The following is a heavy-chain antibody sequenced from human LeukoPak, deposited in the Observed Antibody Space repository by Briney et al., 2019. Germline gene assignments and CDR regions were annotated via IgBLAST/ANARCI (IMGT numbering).Heavy chain of an antibody. CDR2: IDSSGSYT. Sequence: GGSLRLSCAASGFAFGNYAMGWVCQAPGKGLEWVSSIDSSGSYTPSADSVKGRFTISRDNSENTVYLQMNSLRAEDTAVYSCAKISTVTANFDHWGQGTLVTVSS. CDR3: AKISTVTANFDH. J-gene: IGHJ4*02. CDR1: GFAFGNYA. D-gene: IGHD4-17*01. V-gene: IGHV3-23*01.